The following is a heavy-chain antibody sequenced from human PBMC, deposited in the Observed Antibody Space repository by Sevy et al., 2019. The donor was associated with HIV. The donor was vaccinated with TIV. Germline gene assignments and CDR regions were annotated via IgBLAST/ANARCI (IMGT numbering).Heavy chain of an antibody. Sequence: GGSLRLSCAASAFIFGSYARNWVRQAPGKGLEWVAVISYDGSHKYYADSVKGRFTISRDSSKNTLYLQMHSLRTDDTAVYYCARDPGSSWSSFDYWGQGTLVTVSS. CDR1: AFIFGSYA. V-gene: IGHV3-30-3*01. CDR2: ISYDGSHK. J-gene: IGHJ4*02. CDR3: ARDPGSSWSSFDY. D-gene: IGHD6-13*01.